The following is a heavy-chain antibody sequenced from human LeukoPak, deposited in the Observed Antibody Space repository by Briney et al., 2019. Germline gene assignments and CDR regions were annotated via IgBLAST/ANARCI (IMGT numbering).Heavy chain of an antibody. V-gene: IGHV3-23*01. D-gene: IGHD3-22*01. Sequence: PGGSLRLSCAASGFTFSSYAMRWVRQAPGKGLEWVSAISGSGVSTYYAESVKGRFTVSRDNSKNTLSLQMNSLRAEDTAVYYCAKGNYGYDSSGYYKPSLYYFDYWGQGTLVTVSS. CDR1: GFTFSSYA. CDR2: ISGSGVST. CDR3: AKGNYGYDSSGYYKPSLYYFDY. J-gene: IGHJ4*02.